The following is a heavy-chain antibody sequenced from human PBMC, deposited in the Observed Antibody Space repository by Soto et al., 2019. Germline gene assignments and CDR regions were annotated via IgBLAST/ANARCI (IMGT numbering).Heavy chain of an antibody. CDR1: GGTFSSYA. CDR2: IIPIFGTA. CDR3: ARVMYNWNDVGFGCIYYYYGMDV. Sequence: QVQLVQSGAEVKKPGSSVKVSCKASGGTFSSYAISWVRQAPGQGLEWMGGIIPIFGTANYAQKFQGRVTITADESTSTAYMELSSLRSEDTAVYYCARVMYNWNDVGFGCIYYYYGMDVWGQGTTVTVSS. V-gene: IGHV1-69*01. D-gene: IGHD1-20*01. J-gene: IGHJ6*02.